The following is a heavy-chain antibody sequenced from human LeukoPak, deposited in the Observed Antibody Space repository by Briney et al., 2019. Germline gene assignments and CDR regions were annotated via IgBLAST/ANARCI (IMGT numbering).Heavy chain of an antibody. Sequence: SETLSLTCTVSSGSIRNSNYYWGWIRQPPGKGLEWIGRIFYDGTSDYNPALKSRVTIYVDTSKNKFSLKLSSVTAADTAVYYCARTRYYYNSRSYGAPYYFDYWGQGTLVTVSS. CDR2: IFYDGTS. CDR1: SGSIRNSNYY. J-gene: IGHJ4*02. CDR3: ARTRYYYNSRSYGAPYYFDY. V-gene: IGHV4-39*01. D-gene: IGHD3-10*01.